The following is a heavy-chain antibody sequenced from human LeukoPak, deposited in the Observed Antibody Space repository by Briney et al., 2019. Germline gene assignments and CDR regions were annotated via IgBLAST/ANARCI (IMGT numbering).Heavy chain of an antibody. J-gene: IGHJ4*02. D-gene: IGHD5-18*01. CDR2: IIPIFGTA. V-gene: IGHV1-69*05. CDR1: GGTFSSYA. Sequence: GSSVKVSCKASGGTFSSYAISWVRQAPGQGLEWMGRIIPIFGTANYTQKLQGRVTITTDESTSTAYMELSSLRSEDTAVYSCARVDTAMVIDYWGQGTLVTVSS. CDR3: ARVDTAMVIDY.